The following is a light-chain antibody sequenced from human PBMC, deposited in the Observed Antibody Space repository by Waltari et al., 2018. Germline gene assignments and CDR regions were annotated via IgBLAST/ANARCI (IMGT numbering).Light chain of an antibody. CDR3: QQYGSSRLT. CDR2: GAS. Sequence: DIVLTQSPGTLSLSPGERATLPCRASQSVSSSYLAWYQQKPGQAPRLLIYGASSRATGIPDRFSGSGSGTDFTLTISRLEPEDFAVYYCQQYGSSRLTFGGGTKVEIK. V-gene: IGKV3-20*01. J-gene: IGKJ4*01. CDR1: QSVSSSY.